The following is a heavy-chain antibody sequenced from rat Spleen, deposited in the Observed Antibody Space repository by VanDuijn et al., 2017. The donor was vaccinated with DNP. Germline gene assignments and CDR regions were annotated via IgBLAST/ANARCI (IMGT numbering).Heavy chain of an antibody. CDR1: GFTFSNYD. Sequence: EVQLVESGGGLVQPGRSMKLSCAASGFTFSNYDMAWVRQAPTKGLEWVASISTSGGSTYYRDSVKGRFTVSRDNAKSTLYLQMDSLRSEDTATYYCATLSRGWFPYWGQGTLVTVSS. CDR2: ISTSGGST. V-gene: IGHV5-25*01. J-gene: IGHJ3*01. D-gene: IGHD3-8*01. CDR3: ATLSRGWFPY.